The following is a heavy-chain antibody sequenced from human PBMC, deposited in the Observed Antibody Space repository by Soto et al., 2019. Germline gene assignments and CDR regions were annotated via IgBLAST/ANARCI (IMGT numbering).Heavy chain of an antibody. CDR1: GLTVSNNH. Sequence: EVQLVESGGGLMQPGGSLRLSCAASGLTVSNNHMTWVRQAPGKGLEWVSVIYSGGTTYYADSVKGRFIISRDISKNTVSLEMKNLRAEDTAVYYCARDRPLERAFDFWGPGTMVTVSS. CDR3: ARDRPLERAFDF. J-gene: IGHJ3*01. V-gene: IGHV3-53*01. CDR2: IYSGGTT.